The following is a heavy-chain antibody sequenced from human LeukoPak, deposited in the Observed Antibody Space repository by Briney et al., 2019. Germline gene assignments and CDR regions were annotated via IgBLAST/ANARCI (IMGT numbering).Heavy chain of an antibody. CDR2: IYYRGST. CDR3: ARDSGSTDAFDI. Sequence: SETLSLICTVSGGSISGSSYYWGWVRQPPGKGLEWIGNIYYRGSTCYNPSFKSRFTISVDTSKNQYSLKVVSVTAADTAVYYCARDSGSTDAFDIWGQGTVVSVSS. J-gene: IGHJ3*02. D-gene: IGHD3-10*01. V-gene: IGHV4-39*07. CDR1: GGSISGSSYY.